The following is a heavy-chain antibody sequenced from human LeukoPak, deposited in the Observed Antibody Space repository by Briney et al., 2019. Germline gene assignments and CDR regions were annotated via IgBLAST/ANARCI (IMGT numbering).Heavy chain of an antibody. J-gene: IGHJ3*02. CDR1: GFTLSSYN. V-gene: IGHV3-21*01. Sequence: GGSLRLSCVASGFTLSSYNMKWVRRAPGKRLEWVSSISWRSSDIEYADSVKGRFTISRDNAKNSLYLQMNSLRAEDTAVYYCARDFAPYCSSTSCSKDIWGQGTMVTVSS. CDR2: ISWRSSDI. CDR3: ARDFAPYCSSTSCSKDI. D-gene: IGHD2-2*01.